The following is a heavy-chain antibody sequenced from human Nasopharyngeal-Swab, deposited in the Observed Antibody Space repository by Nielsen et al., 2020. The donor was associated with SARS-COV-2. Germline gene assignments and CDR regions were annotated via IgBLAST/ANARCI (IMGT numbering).Heavy chain of an antibody. V-gene: IGHV3-30-3*01. J-gene: IGHJ6*02. D-gene: IGHD6-19*01. Sequence: GSLKISCAAPGFTFSSYAMHWVRQAPGKGLEWVAVISYDGSNKYYADSVKGRFTISRDNSKNTLYLQMNSLRAEDTAVYYCARGGAVAGKNYYYYGMDVWGQGTTVTVSS. CDR2: ISYDGSNK. CDR1: GFTFSSYA. CDR3: ARGGAVAGKNYYYYGMDV.